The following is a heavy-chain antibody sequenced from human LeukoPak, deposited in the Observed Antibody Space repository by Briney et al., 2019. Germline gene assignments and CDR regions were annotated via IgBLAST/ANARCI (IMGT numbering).Heavy chain of an antibody. Sequence: SETLSLTCAVYGESFSGYYWTWIRQPPGKGLQWIGEIIESGATKYMSSLKSRVTISIDTSKSQFSLNLTSVTAADTAVYYCATAAGVSDYYYYYYMDVWGKGTTVTISS. CDR2: IIESGAT. CDR1: GESFSGYY. J-gene: IGHJ6*03. V-gene: IGHV4-34*12. D-gene: IGHD6-13*01. CDR3: ATAAGVSDYYYYYYMDV.